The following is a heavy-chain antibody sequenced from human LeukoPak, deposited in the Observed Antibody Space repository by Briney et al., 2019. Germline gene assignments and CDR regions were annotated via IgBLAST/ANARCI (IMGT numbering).Heavy chain of an antibody. CDR3: ARGVGSTEDY. CDR2: INRSGST. Sequence: SETLSLTCAVYGGSFSGDYWSWVRQPPGKGLEWIAEINRSGSTNYNPPLKSRVTISMDTSKNQFSLRLSSVTAADTALYYCARGVGSTEDYWGQGTLVTVSS. CDR1: GGSFSGDY. J-gene: IGHJ4*02. V-gene: IGHV4-34*01. D-gene: IGHD3-10*01.